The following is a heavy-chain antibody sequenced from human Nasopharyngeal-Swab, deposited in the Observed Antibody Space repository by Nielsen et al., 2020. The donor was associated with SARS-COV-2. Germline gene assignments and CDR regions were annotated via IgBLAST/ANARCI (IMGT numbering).Heavy chain of an antibody. CDR3: ARGSYGQSGYYYYYMDV. CDR1: GFTFSSYA. D-gene: IGHD2-8*01. J-gene: IGHJ6*03. V-gene: IGHV3-23*01. CDR2: ISGSGGST. Sequence: GGSLRLSCAASGFTFSSYAMSWVRQAPGKGLEWVSAISGSGGSTYYADSVKGRFTISRDNSKNTLYLQMNSLRAEDTAVYYCARGSYGQSGYYYYYMDVWGKGTTVTVSS.